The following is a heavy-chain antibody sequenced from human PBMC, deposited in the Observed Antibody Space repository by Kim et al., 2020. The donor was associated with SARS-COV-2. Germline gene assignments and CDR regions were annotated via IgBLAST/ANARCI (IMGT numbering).Heavy chain of an antibody. Sequence: IYYADSVRGRLPIARDNAKNSLYLQMNSLRAEDTAVYYCATRFTMVYMDVWGQGTTVTVSS. CDR2: I. D-gene: IGHD3-10*01. V-gene: IGHV3-21*01. J-gene: IGHJ6*02. CDR3: ATRFTMVYMDV.